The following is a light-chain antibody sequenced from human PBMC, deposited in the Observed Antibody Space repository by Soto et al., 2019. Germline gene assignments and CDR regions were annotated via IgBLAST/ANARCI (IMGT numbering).Light chain of an antibody. V-gene: IGKV3-15*01. Sequence: DIVITQAPATLSVYPGERDPLSCRASQSVSINVAWYQQKLGQAPRLIIYDASNRADGIPARFSGSGSGTEFTLTISSLQSEDFAVYACQLYNKCPSITFGQGTRLEIK. CDR1: QSVSIN. CDR3: QLYNKCPSIT. CDR2: DAS. J-gene: IGKJ5*01.